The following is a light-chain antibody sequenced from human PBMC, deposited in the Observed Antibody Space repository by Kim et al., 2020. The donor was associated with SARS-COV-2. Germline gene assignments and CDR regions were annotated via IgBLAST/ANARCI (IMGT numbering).Light chain of an antibody. CDR2: GAS. CDR3: QQYGSSPPLT. V-gene: IGKV3-20*01. Sequence: PGESATLSCRASQSGSSSYLAWYQQKPGQAPRLLIYGASSRATGIPDRFSGSGSGTDFTLTISRLEPEDFAVYYCQQYGSSPPLTFGPGTKVDIK. CDR1: QSGSSSY. J-gene: IGKJ3*01.